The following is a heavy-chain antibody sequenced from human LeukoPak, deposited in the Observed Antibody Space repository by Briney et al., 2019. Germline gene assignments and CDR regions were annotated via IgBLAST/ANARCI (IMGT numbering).Heavy chain of an antibody. J-gene: IGHJ4*02. V-gene: IGHV4-39*07. D-gene: IGHD2-8*01. Sequence: SETLSLTCIVSRGSVSSSTYYWSWVRQPPGKGLEWIASIYYTGSTYYNPSLKSRVNISLDRSKNEFFLTMTSVTAADTAVYFCTAEKNGSPHYWGQGTQVTVSS. CDR3: TAEKNGSPHY. CDR1: RGSVSSSTYY. CDR2: IYYTGST.